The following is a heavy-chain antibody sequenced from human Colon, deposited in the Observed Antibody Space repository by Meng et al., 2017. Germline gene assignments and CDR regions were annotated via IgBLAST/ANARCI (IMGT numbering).Heavy chain of an antibody. CDR3: ARGGVVAAISHYFDY. D-gene: IGHD2-15*01. V-gene: IGHV3-30*04. CDR1: AFTFSSYA. J-gene: IGHJ4*02. Sequence: GGSLRLSCSASAFTFSSYAIHWVRQAPGKGLEWVAVISYDGTNKYYADSVKGRFTISRDNSKNTLYLQMNSLRVDDTAVYYCARGGVVAAISHYFDYWGQATLVTVSS. CDR2: ISYDGTNK.